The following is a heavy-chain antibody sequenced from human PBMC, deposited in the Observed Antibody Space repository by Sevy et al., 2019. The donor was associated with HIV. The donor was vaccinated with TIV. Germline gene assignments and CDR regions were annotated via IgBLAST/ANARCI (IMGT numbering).Heavy chain of an antibody. J-gene: IGHJ4*02. D-gene: IGHD6-13*01. V-gene: IGHV3-7*03. CDR1: EFTFSGYW. CDR3: VREYEGGTAAAGGAFDY. Sequence: GGSLRLSCAASEFTFSGYWMNWVRQAPGKGLEWVANIRQDGSEKYYVDSVKGGFTISRDNAKNSLFLQMNSLRADDTAVYYCVREYEGGTAAAGGAFDYWGQGTLVTVSS. CDR2: IRQDGSEK.